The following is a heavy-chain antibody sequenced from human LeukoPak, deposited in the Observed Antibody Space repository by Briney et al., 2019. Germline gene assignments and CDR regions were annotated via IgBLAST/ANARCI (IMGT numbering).Heavy chain of an antibody. Sequence: SETLSLTCSVSDGAISSYYWSWIRQPPGKGLEWIGFIYYSGSTNYNPSLKSRVTISVDTSKNQFSLKLSSVTAADTAVYYCARVGLLGNDFDIWGQGTMVTVSS. CDR2: IYYSGST. CDR3: ARVGLLGNDFDI. CDR1: DGAISSYY. J-gene: IGHJ3*02. D-gene: IGHD7-27*01. V-gene: IGHV4-59*01.